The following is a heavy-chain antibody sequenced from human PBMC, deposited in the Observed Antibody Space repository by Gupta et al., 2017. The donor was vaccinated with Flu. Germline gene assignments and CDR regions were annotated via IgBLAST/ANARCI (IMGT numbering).Heavy chain of an antibody. D-gene: IGHD3-22*01. Sequence: QVQVQESGPGLVKPSETLSLTCTVSGGSISTYYLRWIRQPPGKGLEWIGYISYSGSANYNPSLKSRVTISVDTSKNQISLNLSSVTAADTAVYFCAREQYHDTSGWYYYYGMDVWGQGTTVTVSS. V-gene: IGHV4-59*01. CDR1: GGSISTYY. CDR2: ISYSGSA. J-gene: IGHJ6*02. CDR3: AREQYHDTSGWYYYYGMDV.